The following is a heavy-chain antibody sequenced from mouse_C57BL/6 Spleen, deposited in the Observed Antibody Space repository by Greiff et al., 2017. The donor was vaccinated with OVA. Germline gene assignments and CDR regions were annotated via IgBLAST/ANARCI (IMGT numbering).Heavy chain of an antibody. Sequence: VKLQQPGAELVRPGSSVKLSCKASGYTFTSYWMHWVKQRPIQGLEWIGNIDPSDSETHYNQKFKDKATLTVDKSSSTAYMQLSSLTSEDSAVYYGAREVGLGITTVVAHFDDWGKGTTLTVSS. J-gene: IGHJ2*01. D-gene: IGHD1-1*01. CDR3: AREVGLGITTVVAHFDD. CDR2: IDPSDSET. V-gene: IGHV1-52*01. CDR1: GYTFTSYW.